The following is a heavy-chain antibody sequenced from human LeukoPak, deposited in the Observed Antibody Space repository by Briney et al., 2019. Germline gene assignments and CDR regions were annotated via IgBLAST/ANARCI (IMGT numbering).Heavy chain of an antibody. CDR1: GFTFSSYA. CDR3: ARYGRNDY. V-gene: IGHV3-30-3*01. CDR2: ISYDGSNK. Sequence: PGGSLRLSCAASGFTFSSYAMHWVRQAPGKGLEWVAVISYDGSNKYYADSVKGRFTISRDNSKNTLYLQMNSLRAEDASLYYCARYGRNDYWCQGTLVTVSS. D-gene: IGHD3-10*01. J-gene: IGHJ4*02.